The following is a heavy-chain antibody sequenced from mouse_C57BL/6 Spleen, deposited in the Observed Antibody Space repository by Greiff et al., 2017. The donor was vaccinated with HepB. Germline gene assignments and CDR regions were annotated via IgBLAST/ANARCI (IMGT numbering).Heavy chain of an antibody. CDR3: TRDGGSSYGAMDY. D-gene: IGHD1-1*01. CDR2: ISSGGDYI. Sequence: EVKLMESGEGLVKPGGSLKLSCAASGFTFSSYAMSWVRQTPEKRLEWVAYISSGGDYIYYADTVKGRFTISRDNARNTLYLQMSSLKSEDTAMYYCTRDGGSSYGAMDYWGQVTSVTVSS. J-gene: IGHJ4*01. CDR1: GFTFSSYA. V-gene: IGHV5-9-1*02.